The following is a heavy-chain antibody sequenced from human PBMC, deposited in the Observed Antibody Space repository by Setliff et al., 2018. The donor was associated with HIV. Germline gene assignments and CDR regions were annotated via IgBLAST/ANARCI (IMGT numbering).Heavy chain of an antibody. J-gene: IGHJ6*03. D-gene: IGHD3-10*01. V-gene: IGHV4-34*04. CDR3: ARGRNYGSPYFYYMDV. Sequence: TLSLTCTVSGGSFRSSRYYWGWIRQPPGKGLEWIGEINHGGSTNNNPSLKSRATMSVDTSKNQLSLRLSSVTAADTAVYYCARGRNYGSPYFYYMDVWANGTTVTVSS. CDR1: GGSFRSSRYY. CDR2: INHGGST.